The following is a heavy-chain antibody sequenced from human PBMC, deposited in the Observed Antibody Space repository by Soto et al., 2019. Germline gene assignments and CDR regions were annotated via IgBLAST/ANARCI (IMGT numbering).Heavy chain of an antibody. D-gene: IGHD3-3*02. J-gene: IGHJ6*02. CDR2: ISAYNGNT. Sequence: ASVKVSCKASGYTFTSYGISWVRQAPGQGLEWMGWISAYNGNTNYAQKLQGRVTMTTDTSTSTAYMELRSLRSDDTAVYYCARGSIGIFGVVIDSDPKDYYYGMDVWGQGTTVTVS. CDR3: ARGSIGIFGVVIDSDPKDYYYGMDV. CDR1: GYTFTSYG. V-gene: IGHV1-18*01.